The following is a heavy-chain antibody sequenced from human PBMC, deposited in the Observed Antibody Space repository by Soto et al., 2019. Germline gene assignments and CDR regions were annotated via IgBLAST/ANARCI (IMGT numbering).Heavy chain of an antibody. CDR3: VAGSPFEY. CDR2: VTRKSDVETT. CDR1: GFIFGDAW. J-gene: IGHJ4*02. Sequence: DVQLEDSGGAWVRPGGSLRLSCAGSGFIFGDAWLSWVRQAPGKGLEWVARVTRKSDVETTDYAAAVTGRFTISRDASKPTVYLQMNSLKIDDTGIYYCVAGSPFEYWGQGTLVTVSS. D-gene: IGHD1-26*01. V-gene: IGHV3-15*02.